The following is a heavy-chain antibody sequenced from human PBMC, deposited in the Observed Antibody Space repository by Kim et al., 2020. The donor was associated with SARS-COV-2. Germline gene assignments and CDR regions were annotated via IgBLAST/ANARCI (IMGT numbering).Heavy chain of an antibody. CDR3: ARDMGGPFDS. Sequence: SETLSLTCSVSGGSISLHYWSWIRQPPGKGLEWIGYIYYSGSTDYNSSLKSRVTISVDTSKNQFSLKLTSVTAADTALYYCARDMGGPFDSWGQGTLVT. D-gene: IGHD3-16*01. V-gene: IGHV4-59*11. CDR1: GGSISLHY. J-gene: IGHJ4*02. CDR2: IYYSGST.